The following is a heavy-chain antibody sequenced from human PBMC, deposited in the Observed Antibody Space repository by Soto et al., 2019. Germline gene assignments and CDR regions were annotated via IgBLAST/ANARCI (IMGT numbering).Heavy chain of an antibody. CDR1: GYTFSDYA. Sequence: QVQLVQSGGEVKKPGASVKVSCQASGYTFSDYAISWVRQAPGQGLEWMGWISASTRNTDQAQNFQGRVIMTLDTSTKPAYTELRSLRSDDTAVYYCVRCYCSVGSCYACWHFDLWGRGTLVTVSS. CDR2: ISASTRNT. V-gene: IGHV1-18*01. J-gene: IGHJ2*01. CDR3: VRCYCSVGSCYACWHFDL. D-gene: IGHD2-15*01.